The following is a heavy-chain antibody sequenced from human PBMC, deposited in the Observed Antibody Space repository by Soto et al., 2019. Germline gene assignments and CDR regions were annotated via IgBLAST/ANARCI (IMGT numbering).Heavy chain of an antibody. Sequence: XGSLRLSCSASRFTFSNFTMSWVRQAPGKGLEWVSTITGTSANTYYTDSVKGRFAISRDNSQNTLYLQMKSLTTEDTAVYYCAKGGATYGLFTHDDWGQGTLVTVSS. CDR1: RFTFSNFT. CDR2: ITGTSANT. CDR3: AKGGATYGLFTHDD. D-gene: IGHD3-10*01. V-gene: IGHV3-23*01. J-gene: IGHJ4*02.